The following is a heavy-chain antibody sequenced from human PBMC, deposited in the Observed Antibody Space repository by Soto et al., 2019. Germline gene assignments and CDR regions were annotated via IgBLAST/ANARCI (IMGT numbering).Heavy chain of an antibody. CDR3: ASPRVDCSGTTCYGADF. Sequence: QVQLVQSGAEVKKPGASVKVSCKASGYTFTSYAMHWVRQAPGQRLEWMGWINVGNGNTKYSQKFQGRVTITRDTSANTAYMELSSLRSEDTAVYYCASPRVDCSGTTCYGADFWGQGTLVTVSS. J-gene: IGHJ4*02. CDR2: INVGNGNT. D-gene: IGHD2-2*01. CDR1: GYTFTSYA. V-gene: IGHV1-3*01.